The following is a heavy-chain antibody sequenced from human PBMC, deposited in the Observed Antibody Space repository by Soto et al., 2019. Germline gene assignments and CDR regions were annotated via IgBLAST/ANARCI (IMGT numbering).Heavy chain of an antibody. CDR1: GGSIGTVY. J-gene: IGHJ3*02. V-gene: IGHV4-59*01. CDR3: ARERVIYAFDI. CDR2: IYNNGYT. Sequence: QVQLQESGPGLVKPSETLSLSCTVSGGSIGTVYWSWIRQSSGKGLEWIGLIYNNGYTNYNPSLKSRVTISVSTSMNQFSLKLTSVTDADTAVYYCARERVIYAFDIWGQGTMVTVSS. D-gene: IGHD6-13*01.